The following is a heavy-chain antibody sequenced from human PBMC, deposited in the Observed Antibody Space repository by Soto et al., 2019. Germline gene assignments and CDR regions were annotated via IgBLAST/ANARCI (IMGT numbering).Heavy chain of an antibody. Sequence: QVQLVQSGAEVKKPGASVKVSCKASGYTFTSYFIHWVRQAPGQGLEWMGVFDPSGVATNSAQKFQGRLTMTRDTSTSTVYVDLTSLGSDDTALSYCARVSRGAFDIWGQGTLVTVSS. CDR3: ARVSRGAFDI. CDR2: FDPSGVAT. V-gene: IGHV1-46*01. CDR1: GYTFTSYF. J-gene: IGHJ3*02.